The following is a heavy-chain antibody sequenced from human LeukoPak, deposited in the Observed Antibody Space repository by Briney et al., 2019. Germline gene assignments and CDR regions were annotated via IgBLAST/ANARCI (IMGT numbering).Heavy chain of an antibody. CDR2: LIPIFSTT. J-gene: IGHJ4*02. D-gene: IGHD1-26*01. CDR3: AREGRLVGVRGFDF. CDR1: GHTFNTFT. V-gene: IGHV1-69*08. Sequence: SVKVSCKAFGHTFNTFTITWVRQAPGQGLEWVGSLIPIFSTTNYAQKFQGRVTITADISTSTAYMELTSLIFEDTAVYYCAREGRLVGVRGFDFWGQGTPVTVSS.